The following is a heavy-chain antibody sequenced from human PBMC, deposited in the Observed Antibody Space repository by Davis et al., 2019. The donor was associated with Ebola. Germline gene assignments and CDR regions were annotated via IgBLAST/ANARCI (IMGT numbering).Heavy chain of an antibody. CDR1: GGTFSTYS. D-gene: IGHD1-26*01. CDR3: ARGHSGSYNEFDY. Sequence: SVKVSCKASGGTFSTYSFTWVRQAPGQGLEWMGGIIPIFAQAKYAPKFQGRLTMTADESTSTAYMELRSLRSDDTAVYYCARGHSGSYNEFDYWGQGTLVTVSS. J-gene: IGHJ4*02. CDR2: IIPIFAQA. V-gene: IGHV1-69*13.